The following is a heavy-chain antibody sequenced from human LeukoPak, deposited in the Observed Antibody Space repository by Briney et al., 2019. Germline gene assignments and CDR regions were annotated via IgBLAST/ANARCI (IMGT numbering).Heavy chain of an antibody. J-gene: IGHJ4*02. V-gene: IGHV4-4*07. D-gene: IGHD6-19*01. Sequence: SETLSLTCTVSGGSISTYYWSWVRQPAGEGLEWIGHIYTSGSTYNPSLKSRVTMSVDTSKNQFSLKLNSVTAADTALYYCARRHYSSGLDYWGQGILVTFSS. CDR1: GGSISTYY. CDR2: IYTSGST. CDR3: ARRHYSSGLDY.